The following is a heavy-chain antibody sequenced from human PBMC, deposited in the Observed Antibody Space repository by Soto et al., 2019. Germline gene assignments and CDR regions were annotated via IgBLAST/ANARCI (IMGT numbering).Heavy chain of an antibody. V-gene: IGHV3-9*01. D-gene: IGHD3-22*01. CDR1: GFTFDDYA. J-gene: IGHJ6*02. CDR2: ISWNSASI. CDR3: SNYMLGGEGSSGYYFFGMDV. Sequence: GGSLRLSCAASGFTFDDYAMHWVRQAPGKGLEWVSGISWNSASIGYADSVKGRFTISRDNAKNSLYLQMNSLRAEDSALYFCSNYMLGGEGSSGYYFFGMDVWGQGTTVTVSS.